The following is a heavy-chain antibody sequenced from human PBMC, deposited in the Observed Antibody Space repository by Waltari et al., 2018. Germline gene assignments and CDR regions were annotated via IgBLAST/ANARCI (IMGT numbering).Heavy chain of an antibody. CDR2: MSYSGAT. Sequence: QVQVQESGPGLVKPSETLSLTCSVPGVSIPSNRHYWGWIRQPPGQGLEWIGTMSYSGATYSSPSLKSRVTISRDTSENQLSLKLGSVTAADTAVYYCATYIGASLGTAAFDVWGQGTTVTVSS. J-gene: IGHJ3*01. D-gene: IGHD5-12*01. CDR1: GVSIPSNRHY. V-gene: IGHV4-39*01. CDR3: ATYIGASLGTAAFDV.